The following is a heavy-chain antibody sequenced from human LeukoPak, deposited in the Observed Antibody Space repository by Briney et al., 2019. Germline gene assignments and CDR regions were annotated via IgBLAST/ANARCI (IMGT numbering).Heavy chain of an antibody. CDR2: ISFDGSNK. J-gene: IGHJ2*01. Sequence: GGSLRLSCTVSGFTVSSNSMSWVRQAPGKGLEWGAIISFDGSNKYYADSVKGRFTISRDNSKNSLYLQMNSLRAEDTAVYYCARATVENYWYFDLWGRGTLVSVSS. CDR1: GFTVSSNS. V-gene: IGHV3-30*03. CDR3: ARATVENYWYFDL. D-gene: IGHD4-23*01.